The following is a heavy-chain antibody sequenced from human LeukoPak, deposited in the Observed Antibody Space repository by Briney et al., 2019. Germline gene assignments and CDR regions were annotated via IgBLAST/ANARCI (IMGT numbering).Heavy chain of an antibody. J-gene: IGHJ4*02. D-gene: IGHD3-9*01. CDR2: VWYDGSNK. Sequence: PGRSLRLSCAASGFTFSNYGMHWVRQAPGKGLEWVAVVWYDGSNKYYADSVRGRFTISRDNSRNTLYLQMNSLRAEDTAVYYCERGVTGYYPDYFDYWGQGTLVTVSS. CDR3: ERGVTGYYPDYFDY. V-gene: IGHV3-33*01. CDR1: GFTFSNYG.